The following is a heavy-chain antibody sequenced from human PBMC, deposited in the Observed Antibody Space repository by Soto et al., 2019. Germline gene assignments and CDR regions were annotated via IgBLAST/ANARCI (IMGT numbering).Heavy chain of an antibody. D-gene: IGHD2-21*01. Sequence: QVQLQESGPGLVKPSQTLSLTCTVSGGSISSGYYFCTWIRPLPGKGLEWIGYISYSGSTQYNPSLKRRVTMSVNTSENQFSLKLSSVTAADTAVYYWARESDWPRGYFESWGQGALVTVAS. J-gene: IGHJ4*02. CDR1: GGSISSGYYF. CDR2: ISYSGST. V-gene: IGHV4-31*03. CDR3: ARESDWPRGYFES.